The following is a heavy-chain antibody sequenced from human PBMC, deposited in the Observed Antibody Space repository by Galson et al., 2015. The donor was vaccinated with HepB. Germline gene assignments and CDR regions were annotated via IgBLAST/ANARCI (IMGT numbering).Heavy chain of an antibody. CDR3: AARAGSSGWYTTAFDI. CDR1: GYSFSSYW. V-gene: IGHV5-51*01. J-gene: IGHJ3*02. Sequence: QSGAEVTKPGESLKISCKASGYSFSSYWIAWVRQMPGKGLEWMGIIFPDDSDTKYRPSFQGQVTISADKSISTDYLQWSSLKASDTAMYYCAARAGSSGWYTTAFDIGGQWTMVTVSS. D-gene: IGHD6-19*01. CDR2: IFPDDSDT.